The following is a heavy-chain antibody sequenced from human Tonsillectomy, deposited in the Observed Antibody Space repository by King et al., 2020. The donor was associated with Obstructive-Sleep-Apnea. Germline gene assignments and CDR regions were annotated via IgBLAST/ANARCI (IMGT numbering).Heavy chain of an antibody. D-gene: IGHD2-21*02. V-gene: IGHV5-51*01. J-gene: IGHJ1*01. CDR1: VYSFTSYW. CDR2: IYPGYSDT. Sequence: QLVESGAEVKKPGESLKISCKGSVYSFTSYWIGWVRQMPGKALEWWGIIYPGYSDTRYSPSFEGQVTISADKSISTAYLQWRSLKASDTAMYYCARLAYCGADCLGYFHQWGQGTLVTVSS. CDR3: ARLAYCGADCLGYFHQ.